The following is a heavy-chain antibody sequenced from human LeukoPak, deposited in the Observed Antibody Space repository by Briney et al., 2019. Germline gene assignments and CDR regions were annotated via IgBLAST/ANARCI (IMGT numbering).Heavy chain of an antibody. J-gene: IGHJ3*02. CDR1: GFTFDDYA. D-gene: IGHD2-21*02. Sequence: GGSLRLSCAASGFTFDDYAMHWVRQAPGKGLEWVSGISWNSGSIGYADSVKGRFTISRDNSKNTLYLQMNSLRAEDTAVYYCAKFDVAYCGGDCYSGAFDIWGQGTMVTVSS. CDR3: AKFDVAYCGGDCYSGAFDI. V-gene: IGHV3-9*01. CDR2: ISWNSGSI.